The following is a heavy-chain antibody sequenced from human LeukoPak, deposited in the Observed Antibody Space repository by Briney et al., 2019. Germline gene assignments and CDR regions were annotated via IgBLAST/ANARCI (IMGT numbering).Heavy chain of an antibody. CDR1: GFIFKSYW. Sequence: PGGSLRLSCAASGFIFKSYWMSWVRQAPGKGLEWVANIKQDGSEENYVDSVRGRFTISRDNAKNSLYVQMNSLRAEDTAVYYCARLRGLYSDTNRYQTALDCWGQGTLVTVSS. CDR3: ARLRGLYSDTNRYQTALDC. D-gene: IGHD1-26*01. J-gene: IGHJ4*02. V-gene: IGHV3-7*01. CDR2: IKQDGSEE.